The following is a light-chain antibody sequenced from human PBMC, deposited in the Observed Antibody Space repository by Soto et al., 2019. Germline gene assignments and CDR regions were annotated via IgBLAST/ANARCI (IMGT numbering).Light chain of an antibody. Sequence: EVVLTQSPDTLSLPPGERATLSCRASQSISSYLAWYQQKPGQAPRLLIYRVSSRATGIPDRFSGSGSGTDFTLTISSLQPEDFATYYCQQLNSFTFGQGTRLEVK. J-gene: IGKJ5*01. CDR1: QSISSY. CDR3: QQLNSFT. V-gene: IGKV3-11*01. CDR2: RVS.